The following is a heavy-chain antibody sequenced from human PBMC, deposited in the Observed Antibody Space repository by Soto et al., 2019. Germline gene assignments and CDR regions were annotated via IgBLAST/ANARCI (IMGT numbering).Heavy chain of an antibody. CDR3: ARDRLRYNWNDFPYYYYGMDV. Sequence: ESGGGVVQPGRSLRLSCAASGFTFSSYAMHWVRQAPGKGLEWVAVISYDGSNKYYADSVKGRFTISRDNSKNTLYLQMKSLRAEDTAVYYCARDRLRYNWNDFPYYYYGMDVWGQGNTVTVSS. J-gene: IGHJ6*02. D-gene: IGHD1-1*01. CDR2: ISYDGSNK. V-gene: IGHV3-30-3*01. CDR1: GFTFSSYA.